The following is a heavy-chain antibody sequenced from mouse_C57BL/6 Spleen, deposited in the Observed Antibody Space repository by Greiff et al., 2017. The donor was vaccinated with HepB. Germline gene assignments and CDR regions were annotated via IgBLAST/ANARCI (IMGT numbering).Heavy chain of an antibody. CDR3: ARGGLLRPGAY. CDR2: INPNNGGT. CDR1: GYTFTDYY. J-gene: IGHJ3*01. D-gene: IGHD3-1*01. V-gene: IGHV1-26*01. Sequence: EVQLQQSGPELVKPGASVKISCKASGYTFTDYYMNWVKQSHGKSLEWIGDINPNNGGTSYNQKFKGKATLTVDKSSSTAYMELRSLTSEDSAVYYCARGGLLRPGAYWGQGTLVTVSA.